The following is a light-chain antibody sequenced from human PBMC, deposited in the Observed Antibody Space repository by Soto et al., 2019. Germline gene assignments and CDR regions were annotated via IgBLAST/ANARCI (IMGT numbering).Light chain of an antibody. CDR2: DTS. V-gene: IGKV3-20*01. CDR1: QSVRDNY. J-gene: IGKJ4*01. CDR3: QQYGSSPLT. Sequence: EIVLTQSPGTVSLSPGERATLSCRASQSVRDNYLAWYQQKPGQAPSLLIFDTSRRATGIPDRFTGSGSGTDFALTISRVEPQDIAVYYCQQYGSSPLTFGGGTKVDIK.